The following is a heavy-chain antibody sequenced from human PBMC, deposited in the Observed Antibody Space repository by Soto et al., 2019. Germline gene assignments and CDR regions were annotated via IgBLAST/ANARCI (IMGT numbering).Heavy chain of an antibody. V-gene: IGHV3-11*01. Sequence: PGGSLRLSCAASGFTLSDYSMSWIRQAPGKGLEWVSYISSSDSIIYYTDSVKGRFTISRDNAKNSLYLQMNSLRAEDTAVYYCARDLGYYDSSGYFDYWGQGT. CDR1: GFTLSDYS. CDR3: ARDLGYYDSSGYFDY. J-gene: IGHJ4*02. CDR2: ISSSDSII. D-gene: IGHD3-22*01.